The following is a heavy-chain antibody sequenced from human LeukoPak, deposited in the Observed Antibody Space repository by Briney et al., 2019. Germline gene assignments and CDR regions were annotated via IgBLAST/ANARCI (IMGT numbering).Heavy chain of an antibody. CDR2: ISGSGGST. V-gene: IGHV3-23*01. CDR1: GFTFSSYA. J-gene: IGHJ3*02. Sequence: PGGSLRLSCAASGFTFSSYAMSWVRQAPGKGLEWVSAISGSGGSTYYADSVKGRFTISRDNSKNTLYLQMSSLGADDMALYYCAKKGGSDGFHSWGQGTMVTVSS. D-gene: IGHD3-16*01. CDR3: AKKGGSDGFHS.